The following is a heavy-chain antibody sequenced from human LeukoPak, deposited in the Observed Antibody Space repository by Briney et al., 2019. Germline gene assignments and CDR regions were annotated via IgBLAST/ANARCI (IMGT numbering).Heavy chain of an antibody. D-gene: IGHD1-14*01. CDR3: ARTRNFDY. CDR2: IYTSGST. Sequence: SETLSLTCTVSGYSIRSGYYWSWIRQPAGKGLEWIGRIYTSGSTNYNPSLKSRVTISVDTSKNQFSLKLSSVTAADTAVYYCARTRNFDYWGQGTLVTVSS. J-gene: IGHJ4*02. CDR1: GYSIRSGYY. V-gene: IGHV4-4*07.